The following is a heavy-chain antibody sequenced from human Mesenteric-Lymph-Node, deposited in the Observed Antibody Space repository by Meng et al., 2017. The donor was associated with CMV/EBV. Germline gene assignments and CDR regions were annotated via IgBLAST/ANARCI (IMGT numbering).Heavy chain of an antibody. CDR1: FSGYY. V-gene: IGHV4-34*01. Sequence: FSGYYWSSIRQPPGKGLEWIGAINDSGRTNYNPSLKSRVTISVDTSKNQFSLKLSSVTAADTAVYYCARGRYYYGSGSYYNKDYFDYWGQGTLVTVSS. J-gene: IGHJ4*02. D-gene: IGHD3-10*01. CDR3: ARGRYYYGSGSYYNKDYFDY. CDR2: INDSGRT.